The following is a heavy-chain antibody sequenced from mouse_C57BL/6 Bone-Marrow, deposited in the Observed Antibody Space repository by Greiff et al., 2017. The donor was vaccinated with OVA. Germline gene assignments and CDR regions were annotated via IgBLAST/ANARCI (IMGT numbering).Heavy chain of an antibody. D-gene: IGHD1-1*01. V-gene: IGHV3-6*01. CDR1: GYSITSGYY. Sequence: EVKLMESGPGLVKPSQSLSLTCSVTGYSITSGYYWNWIRQFPGNKLEWMGYISYDGSNNYNPSLKNRISITRDTSKNQLFLKLNSVTTEDTATYYCARGGITTVVATDWYFDVWGTGTTVTVSS. CDR2: ISYDGSN. J-gene: IGHJ1*03. CDR3: ARGGITTVVATDWYFDV.